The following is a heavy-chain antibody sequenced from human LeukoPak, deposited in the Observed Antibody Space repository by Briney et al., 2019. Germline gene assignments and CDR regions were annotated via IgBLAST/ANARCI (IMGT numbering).Heavy chain of an antibody. CDR3: AKDDYYDRSGYLYYFDY. D-gene: IGHD3-22*01. CDR1: GGTFSSYA. V-gene: IGHV1-69*13. J-gene: IGHJ4*02. CDR2: IIPIFGTA. Sequence: SVKVSCKASGGTFSSYAISWVRQAPGQGLEWMGGIIPIFGTANYAQKFQGRVTITADESTSTAYMELSSLRSEDTAVYYCAKDDYYDRSGYLYYFDYGGQGTLVTVSS.